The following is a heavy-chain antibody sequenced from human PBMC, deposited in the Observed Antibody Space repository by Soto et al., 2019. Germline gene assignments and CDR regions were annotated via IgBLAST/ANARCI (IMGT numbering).Heavy chain of an antibody. CDR3: VRDKPHNWFDP. CDR2: INNDGSDT. Sequence: EVQVVESGGGLVQPGGSLRLSCAASGFTFSSYWMHWVRQAPGKGLVWVSRINNDGSDTTYADSVKGRFTISRDNAKNTVYLQMNSLRAEDTAVDYCVRDKPHNWFDPWGQGTPVTVSS. CDR1: GFTFSSYW. J-gene: IGHJ5*02. V-gene: IGHV3-74*01.